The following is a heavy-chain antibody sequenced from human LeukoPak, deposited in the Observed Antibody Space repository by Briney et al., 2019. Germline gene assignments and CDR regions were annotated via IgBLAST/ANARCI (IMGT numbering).Heavy chain of an antibody. D-gene: IGHD2-2*01. CDR3: ARGDIVIVPAAPFDY. V-gene: IGHV4-34*01. J-gene: IGHJ4*02. Sequence: SETLSLTCVVYGASFNNYYWSWISQAPGKGLEWIGEINHSGITNYNPSLKRRVTMSIDTSKNQFSLNLRSVTAADTAIHYCARGDIVIVPAAPFDYWGQGTLVTVSS. CDR2: INHSGIT. CDR1: GASFNNYY.